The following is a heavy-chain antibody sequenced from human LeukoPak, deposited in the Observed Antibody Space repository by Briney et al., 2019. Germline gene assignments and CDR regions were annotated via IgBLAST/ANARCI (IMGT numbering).Heavy chain of an antibody. Sequence: GRSLRLSCAASGFTFSSYAMHWVRQAPGRGLEWVSYISSSGSTIYYADSVKGRFTISRDNAKNSLYLQVNSLRAEDTAVYYCARAWGRHIVVVPAALDAFDIWGQGTMVTVSS. J-gene: IGHJ3*02. V-gene: IGHV3-48*04. D-gene: IGHD2-2*01. CDR1: GFTFSSYA. CDR3: ARAWGRHIVVVPAALDAFDI. CDR2: ISSSGSTI.